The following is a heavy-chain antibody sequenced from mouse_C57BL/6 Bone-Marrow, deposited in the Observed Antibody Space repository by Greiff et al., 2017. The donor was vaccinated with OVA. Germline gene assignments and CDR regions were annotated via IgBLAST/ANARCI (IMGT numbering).Heavy chain of an antibody. Sequence: QVQLQQSGAELARPGASVKLSCKASGYTFTSYGISWVKQRTGQGLEWIGAIYPRSGNTYYTEKFKGKATLTADKSSSTAYMELRSLTSEDSAVYFCARGYYYADYWGQGTTLTGSS. CDR3: ARGYYYADY. CDR2: IYPRSGNT. CDR1: GYTFTSYG. J-gene: IGHJ2*01. V-gene: IGHV1-81*01.